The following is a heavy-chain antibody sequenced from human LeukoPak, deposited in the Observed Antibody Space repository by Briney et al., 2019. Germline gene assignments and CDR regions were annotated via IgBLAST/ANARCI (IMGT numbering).Heavy chain of an antibody. D-gene: IGHD2-21*02. Sequence: GGSLELPVEASGLPFSTYGWTWFRQAPGKGLEGFSYISSLSSTIYYADSVKGRFTISRDNAKNSLYLQMNSLRAEDTAVYYCARGTGHIVVVTANDYWGQGTLVTVSS. CDR2: ISSLSSTI. CDR1: GLPFSTYG. CDR3: ARGTGHIVVVTANDY. J-gene: IGHJ4*02. V-gene: IGHV3-48*04.